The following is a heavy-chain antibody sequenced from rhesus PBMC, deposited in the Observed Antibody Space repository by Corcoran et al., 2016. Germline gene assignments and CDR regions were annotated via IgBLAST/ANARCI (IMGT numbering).Heavy chain of an antibody. J-gene: IGHJ3*01. CDR1: GGPISSSY. Sequence: QLQLPESGPGLVKPSETLPVTCAFPGGPISSSYWRWIRPAPGEGLEWIGYSYGSGSSTNYNPSIKSRVTLSVDTSKNQFSLKLSSVTAADTAAYYCARDHGVYSEGAFDFWGQGLRVTVSS. D-gene: IGHD3-16*01. CDR3: ARDHGVYSEGAFDF. V-gene: IGHV4-169*02. CDR2: SYGSGSST.